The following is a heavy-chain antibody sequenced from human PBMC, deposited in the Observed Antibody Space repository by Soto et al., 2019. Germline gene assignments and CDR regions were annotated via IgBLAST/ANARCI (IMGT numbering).Heavy chain of an antibody. CDR2: IYDSGTT. Sequence: VPLQESGPGLVKPSETLSLTCSVAGGSLGSYYWGWIRQSPGKGLAWIAYIYDSGTTIYNPSLKSRATVSVETSKNQFSLNLTSVTAVDTAVYYCASGAMFWFDPWGQGTLGSVSS. J-gene: IGHJ5*02. V-gene: IGHV4-59*01. D-gene: IGHD1-26*01. CDR3: ASGAMFWFDP. CDR1: GGSLGSYY.